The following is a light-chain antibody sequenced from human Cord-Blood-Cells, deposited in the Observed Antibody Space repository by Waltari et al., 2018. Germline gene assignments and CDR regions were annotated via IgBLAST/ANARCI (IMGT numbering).Light chain of an antibody. Sequence: EIVLPQSPGTLSLSPGERATLSCRASQSVSSSYLAWYQQKPGQAPRLLIYGASSRATGIPDRFSGSGSGTDFTLTISRLEPEDCAVYYCQQYGSSPPWTFGQGTKVEIK. CDR1: QSVSSSY. J-gene: IGKJ1*01. CDR3: QQYGSSPPWT. V-gene: IGKV3-20*01. CDR2: GAS.